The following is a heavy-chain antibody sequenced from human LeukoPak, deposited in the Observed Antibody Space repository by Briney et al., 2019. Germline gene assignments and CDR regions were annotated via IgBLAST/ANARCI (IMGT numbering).Heavy chain of an antibody. V-gene: IGHV4-39*01. CDR2: IYYSGST. Sequence: PSETLSLTCTVSGGAISSSSYYWGWIRQPPGKGLEWIGSIYYSGSTYYNPSLKSRVTISVDTSKNQFSLKLSSVTAADTAVYYCARTFRVGATPMIDYWGQGTLVTVSS. CDR3: ARTFRVGATPMIDY. D-gene: IGHD1-26*01. CDR1: GGAISSSSYY. J-gene: IGHJ4*02.